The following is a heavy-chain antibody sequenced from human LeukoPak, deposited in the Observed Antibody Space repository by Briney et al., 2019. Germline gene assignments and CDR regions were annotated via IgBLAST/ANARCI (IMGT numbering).Heavy chain of an antibody. CDR2: IYPGDSDT. V-gene: IGHV5-51*01. CDR3: ARQIKVAYYYYYMDV. J-gene: IGHJ6*03. Sequence: GESLKISCKGSGYSFTSYWIAWVRQMPGKGLEWMGIIYPGDSDTRYSPSFQGQVTISADKSISTAYLQWSSLKASDTAMYYCARQIKVAYYYYYMDVWGKGTTVTVSS. CDR1: GYSFTSYW.